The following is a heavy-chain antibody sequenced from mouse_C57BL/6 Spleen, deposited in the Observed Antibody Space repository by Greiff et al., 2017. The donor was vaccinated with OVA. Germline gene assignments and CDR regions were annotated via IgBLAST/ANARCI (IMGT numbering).Heavy chain of an antibody. Sequence: QVQLQQPGAELVRPGSSVKLSCKASGYTFTSYWMDWVKQRPGQGLEWIGNIYPSDSETHYNQKFKDKATLTVDKSSSTAYMQLSRLTSEDSAVYYCAREYCGSSYWYFDGWGTGTTVTVSS. CDR3: AREYCGSSYWYFDG. CDR1: GYTFTSYW. D-gene: IGHD1-1*01. V-gene: IGHV1-61*01. CDR2: IYPSDSET. J-gene: IGHJ1*03.